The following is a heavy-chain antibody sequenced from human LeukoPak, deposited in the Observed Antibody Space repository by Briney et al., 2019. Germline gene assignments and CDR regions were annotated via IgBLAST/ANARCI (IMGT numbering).Heavy chain of an antibody. V-gene: IGHV4-39*01. Sequence: SETLSLTCAVYGGSFSSYYWGWIRQPPGKGLEWIGSIYYSGSTYYNPSLKSRVTISVDTSKNQFSLKLSSVTAADTAVYYCARLKGVASGYFDWRLNWFDPWGQGTLVTVSS. J-gene: IGHJ5*02. CDR3: ARLKGVASGYFDWRLNWFDP. CDR2: IYYSGST. CDR1: GGSFSSYY. D-gene: IGHD3-9*01.